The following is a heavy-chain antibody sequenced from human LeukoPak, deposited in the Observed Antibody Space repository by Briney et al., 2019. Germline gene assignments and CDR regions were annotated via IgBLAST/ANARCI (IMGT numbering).Heavy chain of an antibody. CDR1: GGSISSSSYY. CDR2: IYYSGST. J-gene: IGHJ6*02. V-gene: IGHV4-39*01. Sequence: PSETLSLTCTVSGGSISSSSYYWGWIRQPPGKGLEWIGSIYYSGSTYYNPSLKSRVTISVDTSKNQFSLKLSSVTAADTAVYYCSFAYDILTGYVYGMDVWGQGTTVTVSS. CDR3: SFAYDILTGYVYGMDV. D-gene: IGHD3-9*01.